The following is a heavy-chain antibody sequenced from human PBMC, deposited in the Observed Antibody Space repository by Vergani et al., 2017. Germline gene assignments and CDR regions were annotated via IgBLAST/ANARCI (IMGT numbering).Heavy chain of an antibody. CDR3: ARDRAAAGNGPRMVQH. J-gene: IGHJ1*01. CDR2: INPNSGGT. Sequence: QVQLVQSGAEVKKPGSSVKVSCKASGGTFSSYAISWVRQAPGQGLEWMGWINPNSGGTNYAQKFQGRVTMTRDTSISTAYMELSRLRSDDTAVYYCARDRAAAGNGPRMVQHWGQGTLVTVSS. D-gene: IGHD6-13*01. CDR1: GGTFSSYA. V-gene: IGHV1-2*02.